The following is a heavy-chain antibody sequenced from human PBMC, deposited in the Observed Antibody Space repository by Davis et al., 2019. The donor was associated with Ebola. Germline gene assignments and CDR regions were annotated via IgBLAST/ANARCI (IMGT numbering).Heavy chain of an antibody. CDR3: ASSSGYYSPHFDY. CDR1: GFTFSSYS. J-gene: IGHJ4*02. Sequence: MPGGSLRLSCIASGFTFSSYSMTWIRQPPGKGLEWIGEINHSGSTNYNPSLKSRVTISVDTSKNQFSLKLSSVTAADTAVYYCASSSGYYSPHFDYWGQGTLVTVSS. CDR2: INHSGST. V-gene: IGHV4-34*01. D-gene: IGHD3-22*01.